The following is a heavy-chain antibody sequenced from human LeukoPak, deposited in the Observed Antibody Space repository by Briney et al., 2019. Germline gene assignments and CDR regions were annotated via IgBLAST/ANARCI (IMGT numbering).Heavy chain of an antibody. J-gene: IGHJ4*02. V-gene: IGHV3-30*04. CDR3: ARGTPQIAAAGTSEYYFDY. D-gene: IGHD6-13*01. CDR2: ISYDGSNK. Sequence: GGSLRLSCAASGFTFSSYAMHWVRQAPGNGLEWVAVISYDGSNKYYADSVKGRFTISRDNSKNTLYLQMNSLRAEDTAVYYCARGTPQIAAAGTSEYYFDYWGQGTLVTVSS. CDR1: GFTFSSYA.